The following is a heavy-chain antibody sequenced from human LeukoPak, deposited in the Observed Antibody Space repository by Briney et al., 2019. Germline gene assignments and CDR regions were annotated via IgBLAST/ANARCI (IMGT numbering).Heavy chain of an antibody. D-gene: IGHD3-22*01. CDR3: ARAKVVVITFDY. V-gene: IGHV3-23*01. J-gene: IGHJ4*02. CDR2: ISGSGHRT. CDR1: GFTFSSYG. Sequence: GGSLRLSCAASGFTFSSYGVSWVRQAPGKGLEWVSGISGSGHRTYYADSVKGRFTISRDNSKSTLYLQMNSLRAEDTAVYYCARAKVVVITFDYWGQGTLVTVSS.